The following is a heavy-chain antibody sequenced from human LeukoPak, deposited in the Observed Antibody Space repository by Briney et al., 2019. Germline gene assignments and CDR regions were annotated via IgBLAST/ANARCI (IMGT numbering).Heavy chain of an antibody. CDR1: GGSISSYY. Sequence: PSETLSLTCTVSGGSISSYYWSWIRQPPGKGLEWIGYIYYSGSTNYNPSLKSRVTISVDTSKNQFSLKLSSVTAADTAVYYCARFACSGGSCYRAPFDYWGQGTLVTVSS. D-gene: IGHD2-15*01. V-gene: IGHV4-59*01. J-gene: IGHJ4*02. CDR2: IYYSGST. CDR3: ARFACSGGSCYRAPFDY.